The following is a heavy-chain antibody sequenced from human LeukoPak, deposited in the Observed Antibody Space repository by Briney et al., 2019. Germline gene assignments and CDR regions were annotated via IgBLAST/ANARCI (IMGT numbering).Heavy chain of an antibody. Sequence: GASVKVSCKASGYTFTSFAIHWVRQAPGQRLEWMGRIIPILGITDYAQKFQGRVTITADTSTSIAYMELISLTSEDTAVYFCARTQTYMDVWGQGTTVTVSS. CDR1: GYTFTSFA. CDR2: IIPILGIT. V-gene: IGHV1-69*04. CDR3: ARTQTYMDV. J-gene: IGHJ6*02.